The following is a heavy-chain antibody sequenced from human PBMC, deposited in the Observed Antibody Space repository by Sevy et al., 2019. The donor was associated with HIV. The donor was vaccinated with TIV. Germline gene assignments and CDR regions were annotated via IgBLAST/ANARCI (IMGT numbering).Heavy chain of an antibody. CDR1: GFTFSSYG. CDR3: AKDLSPDYGDYGGPYYFDY. CDR2: ISYDGSNK. V-gene: IGHV3-30*18. D-gene: IGHD4-17*01. J-gene: IGHJ4*02. Sequence: GESLKISCAASGFTFSSYGMHWVRQAPGKGLEWVAVISYDGSNKYYADSVKGRFTISRDNSKNTLYLQMNSLRAEDTAVYYCAKDLSPDYGDYGGPYYFDYWGQGTLVTVSS.